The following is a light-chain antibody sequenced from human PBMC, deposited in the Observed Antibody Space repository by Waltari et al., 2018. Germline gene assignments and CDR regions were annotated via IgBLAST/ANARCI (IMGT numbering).Light chain of an antibody. J-gene: IGKJ4*01. CDR3: QQYFSTPPVT. Sequence: DIVMTQSPDSLAVSLGERATINSTSSQSVLYSSNNKNYLAWYQQKSGQPPKLLIYWASTRESGVPDRFSGSGSGTDFTLTISILQAEDVAVYYCQQYFSTPPVTFGGGTKVEIK. CDR1: QSVLYSSNNKNY. V-gene: IGKV4-1*01. CDR2: WAS.